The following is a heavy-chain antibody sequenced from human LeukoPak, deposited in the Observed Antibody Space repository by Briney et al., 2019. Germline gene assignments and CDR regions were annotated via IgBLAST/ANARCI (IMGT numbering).Heavy chain of an antibody. Sequence: ASVKVSCKASGYTFTNYYMHWVRQAPGQGLEWKGMINPSGGSTTYAQKFQGRVTVTRDTSTSTVYMELSSLRSEDTAVYYCARVPYCSNGICYTHYYCDYWGQGTLVTVSS. D-gene: IGHD2-8*01. J-gene: IGHJ4*02. CDR2: INPSGGST. CDR3: ARVPYCSNGICYTHYYCDY. V-gene: IGHV1-46*01. CDR1: GYTFTNYY.